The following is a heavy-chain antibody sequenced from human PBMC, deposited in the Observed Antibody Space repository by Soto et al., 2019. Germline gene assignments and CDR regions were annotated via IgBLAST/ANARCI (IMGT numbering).Heavy chain of an antibody. Sequence: GRSLRLSCGASGFTLDDYGVQWVRQAPGKGLEWVGLMWYDGLRQTYADSVRGRFTISSDGSTNTIYLQINSLRVEDTAKYFCVKDSTPPFFDSWGQGVAVTVSS. D-gene: IGHD2-2*01. V-gene: IGHV3-33*06. J-gene: IGHJ4*02. CDR1: GFTLDDYG. CDR2: MWYDGLRQ. CDR3: VKDSTPPFFDS.